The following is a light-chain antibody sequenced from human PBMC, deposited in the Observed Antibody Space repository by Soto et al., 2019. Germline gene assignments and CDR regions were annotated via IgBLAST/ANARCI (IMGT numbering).Light chain of an antibody. V-gene: IGKV3-15*01. CDR1: QSVSSN. CDR3: QQRSNWPPWT. Sequence: EIVMTQSPATLSVSPGERATLSCRASQSVSSNLAWYQQKPGQAPRLLIYGASTRATGIPARFSGSGSGTEFTLTISSLQSEDFAVYYCQQRSNWPPWTVGQGTKVDIK. J-gene: IGKJ1*01. CDR2: GAS.